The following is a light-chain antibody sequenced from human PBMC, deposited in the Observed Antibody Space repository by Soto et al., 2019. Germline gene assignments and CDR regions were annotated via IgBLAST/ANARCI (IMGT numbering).Light chain of an antibody. J-gene: IGLJ2*01. Sequence: QSALTQPPSASGSPAQSVTISCTGTSSDVGGYNYVSWYQQHPGKAPKLMIYEVSKRPSGVPDRFSGSKSGNTASLTVSGLQAEDEADYYCSSYAGSNIVVFGGGTKVTVL. CDR2: EVS. CDR3: SSYAGSNIVV. CDR1: SSDVGGYNY. V-gene: IGLV2-8*01.